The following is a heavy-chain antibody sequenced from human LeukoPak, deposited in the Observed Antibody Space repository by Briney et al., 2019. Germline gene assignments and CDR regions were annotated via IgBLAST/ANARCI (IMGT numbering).Heavy chain of an antibody. Sequence: GGSLRLSCAASGFTFSSYAMSWVRQAPGKGLEWVSAISGSGGSTYYADSVKGRFTISRDNSKNTLYLQMNNLRAEDTAVYYCAKDRYYGSGSYYRIFDYWGQGTLVTVSS. V-gene: IGHV3-23*01. CDR3: AKDRYYGSGSYYRIFDY. CDR2: ISGSGGST. D-gene: IGHD3-10*01. J-gene: IGHJ4*02. CDR1: GFTFSSYA.